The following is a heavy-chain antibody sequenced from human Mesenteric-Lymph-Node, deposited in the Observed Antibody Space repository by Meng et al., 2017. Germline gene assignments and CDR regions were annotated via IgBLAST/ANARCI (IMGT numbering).Heavy chain of an antibody. CDR3: VRDRYVCSCGSRYSDYFDY. J-gene: IGHJ4*02. CDR2: IWYDGSNN. CDR1: GFTFSSYG. D-gene: IGHD2-15*01. V-gene: IGHV3-33*08. Sequence: SLTISCAASGFTFSSYGMHWVRQAPGKGLEWVAVIWYDGSNNYYADAVKGRFTITRDNSKNTLYLQMNSLRAEDTAVYYCVRDRYVCSCGSRYSDYFDYWGQGTLVTVSS.